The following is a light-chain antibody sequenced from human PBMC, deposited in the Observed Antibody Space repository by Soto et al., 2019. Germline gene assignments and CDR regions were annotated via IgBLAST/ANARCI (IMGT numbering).Light chain of an antibody. CDR3: QQYSSYPLT. Sequence: DIQMTQSPSTLSASVGDRGTITCRASQSINNYLAWHQQKPGKAPKVLIYKTSTLESGVPSRFSGSGSGTEFTLTISSLQPDDFATYYCQQYSSYPLTFGGGTKVDIK. CDR1: QSINNY. V-gene: IGKV1-5*03. CDR2: KTS. J-gene: IGKJ4*01.